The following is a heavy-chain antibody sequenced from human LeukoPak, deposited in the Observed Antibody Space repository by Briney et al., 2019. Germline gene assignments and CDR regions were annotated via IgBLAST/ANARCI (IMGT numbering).Heavy chain of an antibody. CDR1: GYTFSTYA. CDR3: ARQPYDSSGYLFDY. J-gene: IGHJ4*02. CDR2: INPSGGST. V-gene: IGHV1-46*01. Sequence: ASVKVSCKTSGYTFSTYAINWVRQAPGQGLEWMGIINPSGGSTSYAQKFQGRVTMTRDMSTSTVYMELSSLRSEDTAVYYCARQPYDSSGYLFDYWGQGTLVTVSS. D-gene: IGHD3-22*01.